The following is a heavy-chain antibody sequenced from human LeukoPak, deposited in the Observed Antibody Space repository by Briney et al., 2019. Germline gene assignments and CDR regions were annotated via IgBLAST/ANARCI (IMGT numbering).Heavy chain of an antibody. J-gene: IGHJ4*02. V-gene: IGHV1-8*01. Sequence: ASVKVSCKASGYTFTSYDINWVRQAPGQGLEWMGWMNPNSGNTGYAQKFQGRVTMTRNTSISTAYMELRSLRSDDTAVYYCARERRFGELDPYDYWGQGTLVTVSS. CDR2: MNPNSGNT. D-gene: IGHD3-10*01. CDR3: ARERRFGELDPYDY. CDR1: GYTFTSYD.